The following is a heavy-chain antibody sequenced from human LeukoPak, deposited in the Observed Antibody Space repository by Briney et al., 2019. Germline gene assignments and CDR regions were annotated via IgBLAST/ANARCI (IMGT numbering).Heavy chain of an antibody. Sequence: GGSLRLSCAVSGFTVSNYWMHWVRQAPGKGLVWVSCLKSDGSSPGYADSVKGRFTVSRDNAKNTLYLQMNSLTVEDTAVYYCARDQGYDFWSGYLYWGQGTLVTVSS. D-gene: IGHD3-3*01. CDR1: GFTVSNYW. V-gene: IGHV3-74*01. CDR2: LKSDGSSP. CDR3: ARDQGYDFWSGYLY. J-gene: IGHJ4*02.